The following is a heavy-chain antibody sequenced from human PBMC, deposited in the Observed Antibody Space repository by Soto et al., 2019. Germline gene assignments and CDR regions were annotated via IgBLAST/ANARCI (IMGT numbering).Heavy chain of an antibody. CDR2: IKDKIDGGTT. D-gene: IGHD7-27*01. J-gene: IGHJ4*02. V-gene: IGHV3-15*01. CDR1: GFSFSHAW. CDR3: AKEVSLGSTVDLGY. Sequence: EVQLVESGGGSLMPGGSLRLSCAASGFSFSHAWMSWVRQAPGKGLEWVARIKDKIDGGTTDYAAPVEGRFTISRDDSKNTLYLQMKSLRVEDTAIYYCAKEVSLGSTVDLGYWGQGTLVTVSS.